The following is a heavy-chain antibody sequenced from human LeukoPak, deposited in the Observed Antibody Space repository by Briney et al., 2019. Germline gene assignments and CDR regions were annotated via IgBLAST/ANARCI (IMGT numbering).Heavy chain of an antibody. CDR1: GDSVTSSY. V-gene: IGHV4-59*08. J-gene: IGHJ4*02. CDR3: ARLDCLIEGCYNH. Sequence: SETLSLTCSVSGDSVTSSYWNWIRQPQGKGLEWIGYVSSDGTTNYNPSLRSRLIMSVDTAKNDISLNLTSVTAADTAIYYCARLDCLIEGCYNHWGRGTLVTVSS. CDR2: VSSDGTT. D-gene: IGHD2-15*01.